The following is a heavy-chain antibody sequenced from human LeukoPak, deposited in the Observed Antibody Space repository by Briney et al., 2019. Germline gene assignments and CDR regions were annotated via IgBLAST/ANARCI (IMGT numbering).Heavy chain of an antibody. V-gene: IGHV3-30*18. J-gene: IGHJ6*02. CDR1: GFTFSNYG. Sequence: PGGSLRLSCAASGFTFSNYGMHWVRQAPGKGLEWVAVISYDGSNKYYADSVKGRFTISRDNSKNTLYLQMNSLRAEDTAVYYCAKDRRRYYYYYGMDVWGQGTTVTVSS. CDR2: ISYDGSNK. CDR3: AKDRRRYYYYYGMDV.